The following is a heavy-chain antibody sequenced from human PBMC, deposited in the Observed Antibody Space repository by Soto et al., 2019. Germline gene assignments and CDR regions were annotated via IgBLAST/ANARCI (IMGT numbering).Heavy chain of an antibody. CDR3: ARAQVSGTIEIGFSV. J-gene: IGHJ3*01. D-gene: IGHD1-26*01. CDR1: GDTFSHYY. CDR2: IYPSFHSP. V-gene: IGHV1-46*01. Sequence: QVQLVQSGAEVKKPGASVKISCKTSGDTFSHYYMHWVRQAPRQGLEWMSIIYPSFHSPTYSENFHARLTVTSDASTRTVYMELSSLKSADTAVYYCARAQVSGTIEIGFSVWGQGTLVSVSS.